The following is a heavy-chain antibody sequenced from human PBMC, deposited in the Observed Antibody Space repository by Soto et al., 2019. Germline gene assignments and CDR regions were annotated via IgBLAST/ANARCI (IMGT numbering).Heavy chain of an antibody. CDR2: ISPGSRYP. J-gene: IGHJ4*02. D-gene: IGHD6-13*01. CDR1: GFAFGDSY. V-gene: IGHV3-11*03. CDR3: AKVDVSTAGSFDY. Sequence: GGSLRLSCAGSGFAFGDSYMSWIRQAPGKGLEWLSYISPGSRYPAYADSVKGRFTISRDNSKNTVYLQMNSLSVGDTAVYLCAKVDVSTAGSFDYWGQGALVTVSS.